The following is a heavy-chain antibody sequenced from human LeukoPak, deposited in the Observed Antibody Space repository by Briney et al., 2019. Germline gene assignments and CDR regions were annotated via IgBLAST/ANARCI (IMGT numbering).Heavy chain of an antibody. Sequence: GGSLRLSCAASGFTFSTYGMSWVRQAPGKGLEYVSGISNSGGRTYYADSVKGRFTISRDNSKNTLYLQMNSLRAEDTAVYYCARVGYDYVWGSYRYYVYYYMDVWGKGTTVTVSS. J-gene: IGHJ6*03. CDR2: ISNSGGRT. D-gene: IGHD3-16*02. CDR1: GFTFSTYG. V-gene: IGHV3-23*01. CDR3: ARVGYDYVWGSYRYYVYYYMDV.